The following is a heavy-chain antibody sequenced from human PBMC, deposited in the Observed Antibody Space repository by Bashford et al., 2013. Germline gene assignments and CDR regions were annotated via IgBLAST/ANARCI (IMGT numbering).Heavy chain of an antibody. J-gene: IGHJ6*02. D-gene: IGHD5-18*01. V-gene: IGHV1-24*01. CDR1: GYTLTELS. CDR2: FDPEDGET. Sequence: ASVKVSCKVSGYTLTELSMHWVRQAPGKGLEWMGGFDPEDGETIYAQKFQGRVTITADESTSSAYMELSSLTSEDTAVYYCARDGYSYAYGGHYYYGLDVWGQGTTVTVSS. CDR3: ARDGYSYAYGGHYYYGLDV.